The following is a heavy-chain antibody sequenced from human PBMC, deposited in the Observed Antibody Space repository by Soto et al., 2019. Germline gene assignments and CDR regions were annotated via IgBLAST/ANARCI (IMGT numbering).Heavy chain of an antibody. V-gene: IGHV4-30-4*01. D-gene: IGHD2-15*01. Sequence: SETLSLTCSVSGDSISTVDYFWAWIRQPPGQALEYIGYIYKSATTYYNPSFESRVAISLDTSKSQFPLNVTSVTAADTAVYFCARGRYCLTGRCFPNWFDSWGQGTLVTVSS. CDR1: GDSISTVDYF. J-gene: IGHJ5*01. CDR3: ARGRYCLTGRCFPNWFDS. CDR2: IYKSATT.